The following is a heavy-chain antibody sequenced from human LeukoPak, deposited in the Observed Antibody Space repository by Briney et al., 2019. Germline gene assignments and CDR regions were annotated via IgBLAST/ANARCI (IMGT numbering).Heavy chain of an antibody. CDR1: GFTVSSNY. Sequence: GGSLRLSCAASGFTVSSNYMSWVRQAPGKGLEWVSVIYSDGTTVYADSVKGRFTISRDNSKNTLYLQMNSLRAEDTAVYYCARDISGYYYFDYWGQGTLVTVSS. D-gene: IGHD3-22*01. V-gene: IGHV3-53*01. J-gene: IGHJ4*02. CDR2: IYSDGTT. CDR3: ARDISGYYYFDY.